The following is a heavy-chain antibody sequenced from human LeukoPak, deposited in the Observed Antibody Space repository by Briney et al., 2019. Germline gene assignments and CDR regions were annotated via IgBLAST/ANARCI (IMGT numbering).Heavy chain of an antibody. Sequence: SETLSLTCTVSGGSISSYYWSWIRQPPGKGLEWIGEINHSGSTNYNPSLKSRVTISVETSKNQFSLKLSSVTAADPAVCYCATAKDIVVVPAAERAWFDPWGQGTLVTVSS. D-gene: IGHD2-2*01. CDR2: INHSGST. V-gene: IGHV4-34*01. CDR1: GGSISSYY. CDR3: ATAKDIVVVPAAERAWFDP. J-gene: IGHJ5*02.